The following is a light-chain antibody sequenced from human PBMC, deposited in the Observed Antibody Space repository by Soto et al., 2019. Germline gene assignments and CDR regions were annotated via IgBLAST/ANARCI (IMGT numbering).Light chain of an antibody. Sequence: SYELTQPPSVSVAPGQTARLTCGGTNIGRKSVHWYQQKPGQAPVLVVYDDSDRPSGLPERFSGSNSGNTATLTIGRVEAGDEADYYCQVWDTTSVYVFATGTKLTVL. CDR2: DDS. CDR3: QVWDTTSVYV. J-gene: IGLJ1*01. V-gene: IGLV3-21*02. CDR1: NIGRKS.